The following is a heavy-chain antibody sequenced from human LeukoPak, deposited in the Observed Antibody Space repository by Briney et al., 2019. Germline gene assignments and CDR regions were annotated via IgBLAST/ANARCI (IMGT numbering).Heavy chain of an antibody. CDR3: ARGVVVIDDAFDI. CDR1: GFTVSSNY. D-gene: IGHD3-22*01. CDR2: IYSGGST. J-gene: IGHJ3*02. Sequence: GGSLRLSCAASGFTVSSNYMSWVRQAPGKGLEWVSVIYSGGSTYYADSVKGRFTISRDNSKNTLYLQMNSLRAEDTAVYYCARGVVVIDDAFDIWGQGPMVTVSS. V-gene: IGHV3-53*01.